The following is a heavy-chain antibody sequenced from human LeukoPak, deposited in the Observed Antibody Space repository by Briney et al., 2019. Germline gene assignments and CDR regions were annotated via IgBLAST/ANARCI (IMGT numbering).Heavy chain of an antibody. CDR3: AKEKSQGLGAYDM. Sequence: GGSLRLSCAASGFTFSSYVMHWVRQAPGKGLEWVAVIWHDGSKKDYADSVKGRFTISRDNSKDTLYLQMNSLRAEDTAVYYCAKEKSQGLGAYDMWGQGTMVTVSS. V-gene: IGHV3-33*06. CDR2: IWHDGSKK. CDR1: GFTFSSYV. J-gene: IGHJ3*02. D-gene: IGHD3/OR15-3a*01.